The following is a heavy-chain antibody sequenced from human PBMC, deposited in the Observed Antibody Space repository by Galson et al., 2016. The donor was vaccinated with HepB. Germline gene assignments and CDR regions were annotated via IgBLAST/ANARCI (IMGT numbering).Heavy chain of an antibody. CDR1: GFIFSNVW. V-gene: IGHV3-15*01. CDR2: IKSKTEGGTT. J-gene: IGHJ6*02. CDR3: TTDGPFVSGGRGYHYGMDV. Sequence: SLRLSCAASGFIFSNVWMNWVRQAPGKGLEWVGRIKSKTEGGTTDHAAPVKGRFTISRDASKNTVNLQMNSLKTGETAVYYCTTDGPFVSGGRGYHYGMDVWGQGTTVTVSS. D-gene: IGHD2-15*01.